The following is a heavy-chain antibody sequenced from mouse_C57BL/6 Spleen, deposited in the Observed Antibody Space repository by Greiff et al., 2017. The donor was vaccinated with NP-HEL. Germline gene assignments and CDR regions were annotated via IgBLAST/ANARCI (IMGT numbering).Heavy chain of an antibody. J-gene: IGHJ2*01. CDR2: IYPGDGDT. CDR1: GYAFSSSW. Sequence: QVQLQQSGPELVKPGASVKISCKASGYAFSSSWMNWVKQRPGKGLEWIGRIYPGDGDTNYNGKFKGKATLTADKSSSTAYMQLSSLTSEDSAVYFCATEELTTVEIFDYWGQGTTLTVSS. CDR3: ATEELTTVEIFDY. D-gene: IGHD1-1*01. V-gene: IGHV1-82*01.